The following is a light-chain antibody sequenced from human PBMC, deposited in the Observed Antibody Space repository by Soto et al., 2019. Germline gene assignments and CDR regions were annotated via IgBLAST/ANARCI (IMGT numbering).Light chain of an antibody. CDR3: QWRRNWPSCT. Sequence: EIGLTQSPATLSFSPGERATLTCRASQSVSSYLAWYQQKPGQAPKLLIYDESNLATGIPSRFSGSGSGTDFTLTISSLEPEDFAVSYCQWRRNWPSCTFGPGTRPEIK. V-gene: IGKV3-11*01. CDR2: DES. CDR1: QSVSSY. J-gene: IGKJ5*01.